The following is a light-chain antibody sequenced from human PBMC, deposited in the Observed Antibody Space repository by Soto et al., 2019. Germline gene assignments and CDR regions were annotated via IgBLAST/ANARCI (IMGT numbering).Light chain of an antibody. CDR2: DVS. CDR1: SSDVGGYNY. V-gene: IGLV2-14*03. Sequence: QXALTQPASVXGSPGQSITISCTGTSSDVGGYNYVSWYQHHPGKAPKLMIYDVSNRPSGVSNRFSGSKSGNTASLIISGLQAEDEADYYCSSYTSSSTLSTYVFGTGTKVTVL. J-gene: IGLJ1*01. CDR3: SSYTSSSTLSTYV.